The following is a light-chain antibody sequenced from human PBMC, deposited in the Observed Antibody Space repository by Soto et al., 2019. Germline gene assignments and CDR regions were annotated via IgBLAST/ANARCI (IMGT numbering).Light chain of an antibody. J-gene: IGLJ1*01. CDR1: SSDVGGYNY. CDR2: EVS. Sequence: QSALTQPPSASGSPGQSVTISCTGTSSDVGGYNYGSWYRQQPGKAPKLMIYEVSKRPSGVPDRLSGSKSGNTASLTVSGLQAEDEADYYCCSYAGNNNFYVFGTGTKLTVL. CDR3: CSYAGNNNFYV. V-gene: IGLV2-8*01.